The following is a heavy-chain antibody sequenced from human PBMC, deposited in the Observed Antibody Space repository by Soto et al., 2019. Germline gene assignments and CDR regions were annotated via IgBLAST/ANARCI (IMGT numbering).Heavy chain of an antibody. CDR1: GFTFGTYG. Sequence: GGSLRLSCAASGFTFGTYGMHWVRQAPGKGLEWVALMSYDGSTRYYADFVKGRFTIARDNPKNTLYLQVNSLRVEDTAVYYCAKPVGVREDYYYGMDVWGQATTVTVSS. CDR3: AKPVGVREDYYYGMDV. CDR2: MSYDGSTR. V-gene: IGHV3-30*18. J-gene: IGHJ6*02. D-gene: IGHD3-10*01.